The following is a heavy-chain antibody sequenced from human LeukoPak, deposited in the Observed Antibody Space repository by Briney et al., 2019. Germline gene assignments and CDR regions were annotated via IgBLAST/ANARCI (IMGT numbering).Heavy chain of an antibody. D-gene: IGHD3-10*01. V-gene: IGHV3-30*02. CDR3: AKDIGSYYDY. Sequence: GGSLRLSCVASGFTFSSNGMHWVRQAPGKGLEWVTFIQYDGSKKYYTDSVKGRFTISRDNSKNTLYLEMNSLRAEDTAVYYCAKDIGSYYDYWGQGILVTVSS. CDR2: IQYDGSKK. J-gene: IGHJ4*02. CDR1: GFTFSSNG.